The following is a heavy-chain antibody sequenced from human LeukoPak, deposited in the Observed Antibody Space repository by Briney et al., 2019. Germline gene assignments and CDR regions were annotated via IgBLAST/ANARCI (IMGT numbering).Heavy chain of an antibody. J-gene: IGHJ1*01. CDR3: GRVRTGNTGSPEYFED. D-gene: IGHD5-12*01. V-gene: IGHV4-59*01. CDR1: GGSISSYY. Sequence: SETLSLTCTVSGGSISSYYWGWIRQPPGKGLEWVGYLFYSGNTNSNPSLKSRVTISADTSKNQFSLRLNSVTAADTAVYFCGRVRTGNTGSPEYFEDWGQGTLVTVSS. CDR2: LFYSGNT.